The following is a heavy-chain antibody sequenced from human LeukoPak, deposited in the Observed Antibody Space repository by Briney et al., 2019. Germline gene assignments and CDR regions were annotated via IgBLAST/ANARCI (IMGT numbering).Heavy chain of an antibody. D-gene: IGHD3-16*01. Sequence: RSGGSLRLSCAASGFTFSSYSINWVRQAPGKGLEWVSYISSSSTIYYADSVKGRFTISRDNAKNSLYLQMNSLRAEDTAVYYCARAFGDLYGGFDYWGQGTLVTVSS. CDR3: ARAFGDLYGGFDY. V-gene: IGHV3-48*01. J-gene: IGHJ4*02. CDR2: ISSSSTI. CDR1: GFTFSSYS.